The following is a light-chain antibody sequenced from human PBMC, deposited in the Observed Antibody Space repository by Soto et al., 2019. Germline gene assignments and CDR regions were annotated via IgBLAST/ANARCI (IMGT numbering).Light chain of an antibody. V-gene: IGLV8-61*01. J-gene: IGLJ3*02. CDR3: VLYLGSGILM. Sequence: QAVVTQEPSFSVSPGGTVTLTCGLSSGSVSSRHYPSWYQQTPGQAPRTLIYSTNTRSSGVPDRFSGSILGNKAALTITGAQADDESDYYCVLYLGSGILMFGGGTKLTVL. CDR2: STN. CDR1: SGSVSSRHY.